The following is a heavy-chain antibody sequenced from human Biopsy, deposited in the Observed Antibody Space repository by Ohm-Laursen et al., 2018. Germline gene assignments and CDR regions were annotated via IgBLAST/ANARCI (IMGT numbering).Heavy chain of an antibody. CDR1: GYTLTALS. V-gene: IGHV1-24*01. Sequence: ASVKVSCKVSGYTLTALSMHWVRQAPGRGLEWMGGFAPENGKTIYAQKFQGRITMTEDTSTDTAYMEVTSLRSDDTAVYYCARDHPDFWGGYSPTVISSYYGMDVWGQGTTVIVSS. D-gene: IGHD3-3*01. J-gene: IGHJ6*02. CDR3: ARDHPDFWGGYSPTVISSYYGMDV. CDR2: FAPENGKT.